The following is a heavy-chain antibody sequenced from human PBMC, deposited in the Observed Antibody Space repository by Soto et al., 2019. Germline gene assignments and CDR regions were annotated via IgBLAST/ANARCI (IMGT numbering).Heavy chain of an antibody. Sequence: GGSLRLSCAASGFTFSSYAISWVRQAPGKGLEWVSVISGSGATTYYADSVKGRFTISRDNSKNTLKMQMNSLRAEDTAVYYCAKFQAQLGYGMDVWGQGTTVTVSS. V-gene: IGHV3-23*01. J-gene: IGHJ6*02. CDR2: ISGSGATT. CDR1: GFTFSSYA. CDR3: AKFQAQLGYGMDV. D-gene: IGHD6-6*01.